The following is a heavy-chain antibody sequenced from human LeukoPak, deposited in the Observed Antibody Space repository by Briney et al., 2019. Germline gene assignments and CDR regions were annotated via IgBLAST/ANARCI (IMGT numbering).Heavy chain of an antibody. CDR2: ISSRSTI. CDR3: ASGDGYNNDY. D-gene: IGHD5-24*01. Sequence: PGGSLRLSCAASGFTFSSYEMNWVRQAPGKGLEWVPYISSRSTISYADSVKGRFTISRDNAKNSLYLQMNSLRVEDTAVYYCASGDGYNNDYWGQGTLVTVSS. CDR1: GFTFSSYE. V-gene: IGHV3-48*03. J-gene: IGHJ4*02.